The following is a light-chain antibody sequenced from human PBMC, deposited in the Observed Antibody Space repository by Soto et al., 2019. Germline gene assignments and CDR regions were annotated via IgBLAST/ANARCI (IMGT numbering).Light chain of an antibody. J-gene: IGKJ3*01. CDR3: QQYNNWPPLT. V-gene: IGKV3-15*01. CDR2: GAS. CDR1: QSVAGN. Sequence: EIVMTQSPATLSVSPGERATLSCRASQSVAGNLAWYQQKPGQAPRLLIYGASTRATGIPARFSGSGSGTEFTLTISSMQSEDFAVYYCQQYNNWPPLTFGPGTKVDIK.